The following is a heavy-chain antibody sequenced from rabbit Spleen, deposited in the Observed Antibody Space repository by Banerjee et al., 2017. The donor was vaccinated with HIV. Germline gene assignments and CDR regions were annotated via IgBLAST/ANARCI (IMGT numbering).Heavy chain of an antibody. J-gene: IGHJ4*01. Sequence: QEQLVESGGGLVKPEGSLTLTCKASGVSLNDNDVMCWVRQAPGKGLEWIACINIVTGKSVYASWAKGRFTMSRTSSTTVTLQMTSLTAADTATYFCARDLIAVIGWNFNLWGPGTLVTVS. CDR3: ARDLIAVIGWNFNL. V-gene: IGHV1S45*01. CDR1: GVSLNDNDV. D-gene: IGHD1-1*01. CDR2: INIVTGKS.